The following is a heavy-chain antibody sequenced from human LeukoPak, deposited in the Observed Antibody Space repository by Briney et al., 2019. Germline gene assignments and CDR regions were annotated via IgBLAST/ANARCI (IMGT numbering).Heavy chain of an antibody. CDR3: ARERYGDYPFDP. CDR1: GGTFSSYA. Sequence: ASVKVSCKASGGTFSSYAISWVRQAPGQGLEWMGGIIPIFGTANYAQKFQGRVTITTDESTSTAHMELSSLRSEDTAVYYCARERYGDYPFDPWGQGTLVTVSS. CDR2: IIPIFGTA. J-gene: IGHJ5*02. D-gene: IGHD4-17*01. V-gene: IGHV1-69*05.